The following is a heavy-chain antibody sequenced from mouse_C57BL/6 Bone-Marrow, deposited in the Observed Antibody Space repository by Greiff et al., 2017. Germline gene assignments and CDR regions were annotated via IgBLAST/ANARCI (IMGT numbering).Heavy chain of an antibody. CDR3: AREVLRWAWFAY. D-gene: IGHD1-1*01. V-gene: IGHV1-54*01. CDR2: INPGSGGT. J-gene: IGHJ3*01. Sequence: QVQLQQSGAELVRPGTSVKVSCKASGYAFTNYLIEWVKQRPGQGLAWIGVINPGSGGTNYNEKFKGKETLTADKSSSTAYMQLSSLTSEDSAVYFCAREVLRWAWFAYWGQGTLVTVSA. CDR1: GYAFTNYL.